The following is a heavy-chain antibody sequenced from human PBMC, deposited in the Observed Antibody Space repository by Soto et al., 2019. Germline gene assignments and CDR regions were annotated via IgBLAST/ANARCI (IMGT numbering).Heavy chain of an antibody. D-gene: IGHD2-8*01. V-gene: IGHV3-23*01. CDR1: GFTFGNYG. CDR3: AKVAQSAMVIEYSDS. Sequence: GGSLRISCGSSGFTFGNYGLGWVRQAPGKVLYWVSDISSTGRRTYYADSVKGRFTISRDNSKNTLYLQMDSLRADDTTVYYCAKVAQSAMVIEYSDSWGQGSLVTVS. J-gene: IGHJ4*02. CDR2: ISSTGRRT.